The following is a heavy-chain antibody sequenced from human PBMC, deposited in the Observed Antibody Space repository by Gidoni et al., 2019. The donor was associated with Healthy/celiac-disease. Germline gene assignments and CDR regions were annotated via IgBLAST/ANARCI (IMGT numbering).Heavy chain of an antibody. CDR1: GYTFTSYG. J-gene: IGHJ6*02. D-gene: IGHD3-22*01. V-gene: IGHV1-18*01. Sequence: QVQLVQSGAEVKKPGASVKVSCKASGYTFTSYGISWVRQAPGQGTEWMGWISAYNGNTNYAQKLQGRVTMTTDTSTSTAYMELRSLRSDDTAVYYCARDPYYYDSSGYYDTPYYYYYGMDVWGQGTTVTVSS. CDR3: ARDPYYYDSSGYYDTPYYYYYGMDV. CDR2: ISAYNGNT.